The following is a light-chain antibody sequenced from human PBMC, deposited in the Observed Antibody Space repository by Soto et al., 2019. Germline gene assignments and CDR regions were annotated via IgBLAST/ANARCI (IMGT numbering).Light chain of an antibody. CDR1: QSISSY. J-gene: IGKJ3*01. CDR2: VAS. V-gene: IGKV1-39*01. Sequence: DIQMTQSPSSLSASVGDRVTINCRASQSISSYLNWYQQKPGKAPKLLISVASSLQSGVPSRFSGSGSVTDFTLTISSLQPEDFATYYCQQSFSIPPITFGPGTKVHI. CDR3: QQSFSIPPIT.